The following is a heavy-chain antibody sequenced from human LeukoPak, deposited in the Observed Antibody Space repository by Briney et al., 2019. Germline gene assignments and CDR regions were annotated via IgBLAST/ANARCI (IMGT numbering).Heavy chain of an antibody. V-gene: IGHV4-4*07. Sequence: SETLSLTCTVSGGSISSYYWSWIRQPAGKGLEWIGRIYTSGSTNYNPSLKSRVTMSVDTSKNQFSLKLSSVTAADTAVYYCARVGRYGGNSDYYFDYWGQGTLATVSS. CDR2: IYTSGST. CDR3: ARVGRYGGNSDYYFDY. D-gene: IGHD4-23*01. CDR1: GGSISSYY. J-gene: IGHJ4*02.